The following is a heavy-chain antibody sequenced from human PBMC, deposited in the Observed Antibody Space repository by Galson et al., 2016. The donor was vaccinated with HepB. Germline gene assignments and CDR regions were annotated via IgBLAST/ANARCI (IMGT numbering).Heavy chain of an antibody. J-gene: IGHJ4*02. V-gene: IGHV3-53*01. Sequence: SLRLSCAASEFTVSSNSMNWVRQAPGKGLEWVSIIYGGGSTFYADSVKGRFTISRDNSKNTLYLQMNSLRAEDTAVYYCHSYGSANYQDYFDYWGQGTLVTVSS. D-gene: IGHD3-10*01. CDR2: IYGGGST. CDR1: EFTVSSNS. CDR3: HSYGSANYQDYFDY.